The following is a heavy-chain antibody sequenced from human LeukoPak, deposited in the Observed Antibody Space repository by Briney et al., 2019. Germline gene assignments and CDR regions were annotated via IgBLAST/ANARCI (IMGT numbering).Heavy chain of an antibody. Sequence: GGSLRLSCEGSGFTFSNYWMGWVRQAPGKGLQWVANIKTDGSEKYYVDSVKGRFTISRDNAKNSLYLQMNSLRAEDTAVYYCTTEPSGSYHFDYWGLGTLVTVSS. CDR2: IKTDGSEK. CDR3: TTEPSGSYHFDY. J-gene: IGHJ4*02. D-gene: IGHD1-26*01. V-gene: IGHV3-7*01. CDR1: GFTFSNYW.